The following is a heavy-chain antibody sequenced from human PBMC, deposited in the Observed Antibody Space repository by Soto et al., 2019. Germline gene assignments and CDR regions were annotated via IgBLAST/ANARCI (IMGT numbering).Heavy chain of an antibody. V-gene: IGHV4-4*07. CDR3: VRDGTKTLRDWFDP. D-gene: IGHD1-1*01. Sequence: QVQLQESGPGLVKPSETLSLTCTVSGASISGYYWSWIWKSAGKGLEWIGRIYATGTTDYNPSLKSRVMMSVDTSKKQFSLRLRSVTAAYTAVYYCVRDGTKTLRDWFDPWGQGISVTVSS. CDR2: IYATGTT. J-gene: IGHJ5*02. CDR1: GASISGYY.